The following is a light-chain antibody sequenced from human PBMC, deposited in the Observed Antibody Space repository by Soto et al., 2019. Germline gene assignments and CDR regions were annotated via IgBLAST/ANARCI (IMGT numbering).Light chain of an antibody. CDR2: DAS. Sequence: DIQMTQSPSTLSASVGDRVTITCRASQSISSWLAWYQQKPWKAPKLLIYDASSLESGVPTRFSGSGFGTEFKLTISSLQPDDFATYYFQHYNTYLTYGGGTKEEIK. CDR1: QSISSW. V-gene: IGKV1-5*01. J-gene: IGKJ4*01. CDR3: QHYNTYLT.